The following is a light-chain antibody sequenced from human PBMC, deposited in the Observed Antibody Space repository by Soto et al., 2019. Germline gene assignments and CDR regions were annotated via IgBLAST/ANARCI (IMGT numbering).Light chain of an antibody. Sequence: EIVMTQSPATLSVSPGERATLSCRASQSVSSNLAWYQHKPGQAPRLLIYGASTRATDIPARFSGSGSGTEFTLTISSLQSEDFAVSYCQQYNNWPLSFGQGTKVEIK. CDR2: GAS. CDR1: QSVSSN. CDR3: QQYNNWPLS. V-gene: IGKV3D-15*01. J-gene: IGKJ1*01.